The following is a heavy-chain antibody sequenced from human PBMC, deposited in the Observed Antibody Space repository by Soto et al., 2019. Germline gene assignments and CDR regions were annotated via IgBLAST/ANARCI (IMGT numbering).Heavy chain of an antibody. V-gene: IGHV1-69*12. CDR3: ARAPLRIPLSWYFDL. CDR1: GGTFSSYA. CDR2: IIPIFGTA. J-gene: IGHJ2*01. Sequence: QVQLVQSGAEVKKPGSSVKVSCKASGGTFSSYAISWVRQAPGQGLEWMGGIIPIFGTANYAQKFQGRVTITADESPSTAYMELSRLRSEDTAVYYCARAPLRIPLSWYFDLWGRGTLVTVSS. D-gene: IGHD5-18*01.